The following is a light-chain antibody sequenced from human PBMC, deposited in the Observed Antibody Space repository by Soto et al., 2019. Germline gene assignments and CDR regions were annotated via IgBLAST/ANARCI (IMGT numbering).Light chain of an antibody. Sequence: QSALTQPASVSGSPGQSITISCTGTSSDVGGYNSVSWYRQDPGKAPKLIIYDVTYRPSGVSNRFSGSKSGNTASLTISGLQSEDEADYHCSSFTSSITYVFGTGTRSPS. V-gene: IGLV2-14*01. CDR3: SSFTSSITYV. CDR1: SSDVGGYNS. CDR2: DVT. J-gene: IGLJ1*01.